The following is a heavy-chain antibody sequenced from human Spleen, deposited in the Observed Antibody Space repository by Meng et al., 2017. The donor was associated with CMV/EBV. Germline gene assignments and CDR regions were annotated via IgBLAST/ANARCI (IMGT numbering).Heavy chain of an antibody. CDR2: INPNSGGT. CDR3: ARLLGGSSGFWFDL. CDR1: GYTFTGYY. Sequence: ASVKVSCKASGYTFTGYYMHWVRQAPGQGLEWMGWINPNSGGTNYAQKFQGRVTMTRDTSISTAYMELSRLRSDDTAVYYCARLLGGSSGFWFDLWGQGTLVTVSS. V-gene: IGHV1-2*02. D-gene: IGHD3-22*01. J-gene: IGHJ5*02.